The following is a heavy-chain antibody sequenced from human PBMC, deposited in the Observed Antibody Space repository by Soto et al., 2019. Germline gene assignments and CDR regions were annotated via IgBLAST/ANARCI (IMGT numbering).Heavy chain of an antibody. CDR1: GYTFTGYY. CDR3: ARDREAMIAQYIWGY. V-gene: IGHV1-2*02. CDR2: INPNSGGT. Sequence: ASVKVSCKASGYTFTGYYMHWVRQAPGQGLEWMGWINPNSGGTNYAQKFQGRVTMTRDTSISTAYMELSRLRSDDTAVYYCARDREAMIAQYIWGYWGQGTLVTAPQ. J-gene: IGHJ4*02. D-gene: IGHD3-22*01.